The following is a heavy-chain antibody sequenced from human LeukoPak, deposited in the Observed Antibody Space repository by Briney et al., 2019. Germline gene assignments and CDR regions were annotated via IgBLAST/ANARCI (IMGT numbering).Heavy chain of an antibody. J-gene: IGHJ3*02. D-gene: IGHD2-2*01. CDR3: ASRTYAFDI. V-gene: IGHV4-38-2*02. Sequence: PSETLSLSCTVSGYSISSGYYWGWIRQPPGKGLEWTGSIDHSGSTYYNPSLKSRVTISVDTSKNQFSLKLSSVTAADTAVYYCASRTYAFDIWGQGTMVTVSS. CDR2: IDHSGST. CDR1: GYSISSGYY.